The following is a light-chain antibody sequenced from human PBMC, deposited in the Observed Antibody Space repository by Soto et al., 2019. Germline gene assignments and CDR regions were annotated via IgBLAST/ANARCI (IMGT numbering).Light chain of an antibody. J-gene: IGKJ3*01. V-gene: IGKV3-15*01. CDR1: QSVNLN. Sequence: EIMMTQSPGPLSVSPGEGATLSCTASQSVNLNLAWYQQKPGQPPRLLLYGASTRATGIPVRFRGSGSGTEFTLPISSLKSEHSAAYFHHRYNSWTGGTFGPGTQVEIK. CDR3: HRYNSWTGGT. CDR2: GAS.